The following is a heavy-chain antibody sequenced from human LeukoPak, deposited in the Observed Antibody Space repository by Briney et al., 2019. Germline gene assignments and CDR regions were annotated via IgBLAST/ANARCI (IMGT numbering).Heavy chain of an antibody. Sequence: ASVKVSCKASGYTFTSYGISWVRQAPGQGLEWMGWISAYNGNTNYAQKLQGRVTMTTDTSTSTAYMELRSLRSVDTAVYYCAREESSGWYDYFDYWGQGTLVTVSS. CDR1: GYTFTSYG. V-gene: IGHV1-18*01. CDR2: ISAYNGNT. CDR3: AREESSGWYDYFDY. J-gene: IGHJ4*02. D-gene: IGHD6-19*01.